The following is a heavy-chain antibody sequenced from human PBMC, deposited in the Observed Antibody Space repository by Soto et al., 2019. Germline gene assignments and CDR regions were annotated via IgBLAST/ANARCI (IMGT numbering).Heavy chain of an antibody. CDR1: GGTFSSYA. J-gene: IGHJ6*02. CDR3: ARNSHPIPAAIYYYYYGMDV. Sequence: QVQLVQSGAEVKKPGSSVKVSCKASGGTFSSYAISWVRQAPGQGLEWMGGVIPIFGTANYAQKFQGRVTITADESTSTAYMELSSLRSEDTAVYYCARNSHPIPAAIYYYYYGMDVWGQGTTVTVSS. V-gene: IGHV1-69*01. D-gene: IGHD2-2*01. CDR2: VIPIFGTA.